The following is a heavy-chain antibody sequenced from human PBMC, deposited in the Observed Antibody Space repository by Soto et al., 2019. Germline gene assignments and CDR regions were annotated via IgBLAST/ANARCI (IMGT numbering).Heavy chain of an antibody. CDR3: ARNPVPPVGGMDV. Sequence: EVQLVESGGGLVQPGGSLRLSCAASGFTFSSYEMNWVRQAPGKGLEWVSYISSSGSTIYYADSVKGRFTISRDNAKNSLYLQMSSLRAEDTAVYYCARNPVPPVGGMDVWGQGTTVTVSS. CDR1: GFTFSSYE. CDR2: ISSSGSTI. J-gene: IGHJ6*02. D-gene: IGHD1-26*01. V-gene: IGHV3-48*03.